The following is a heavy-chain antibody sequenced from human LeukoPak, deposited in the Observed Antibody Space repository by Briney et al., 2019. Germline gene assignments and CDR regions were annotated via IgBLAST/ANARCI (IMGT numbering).Heavy chain of an antibody. J-gene: IGHJ4*02. Sequence: PGRSLRLSCAASGFTFSSYAMSWVRQAPGKGLEWVSAISGSGGSTYYADSVKGRFTISRDNAKNTLYLQMNSLRAEDTAVYYCARDPDRSGWSTFEYWGQGTLVTVSS. D-gene: IGHD6-19*01. CDR2: ISGSGGST. CDR3: ARDPDRSGWSTFEY. CDR1: GFTFSSYA. V-gene: IGHV3-23*01.